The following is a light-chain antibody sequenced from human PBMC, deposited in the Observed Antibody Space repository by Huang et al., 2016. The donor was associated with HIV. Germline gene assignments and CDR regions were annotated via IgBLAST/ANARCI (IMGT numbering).Light chain of an antibody. V-gene: IGKV3-15*01. CDR2: RAS. J-gene: IGKJ2*01. CDR3: HQYNDWPPYA. CDR1: QSVSSN. Sequence: EIVMTQFPATLSVSPGERATLSCRASQSVSSNLAWYQQRPGQAPRLLIYRASTKAIGIPARFSGSGSGTEFTITINSLQSEDFALYYCHQYNDWPPYAFGQGTKLEIK.